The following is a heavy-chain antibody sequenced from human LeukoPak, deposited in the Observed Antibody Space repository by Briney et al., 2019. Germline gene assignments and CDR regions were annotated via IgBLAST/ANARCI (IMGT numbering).Heavy chain of an antibody. CDR1: GGSISSSSYY. CDR3: ARDLQYYDFWSGPGY. CDR2: IYYSGST. D-gene: IGHD3-3*01. V-gene: IGHV4-39*07. Sequence: PSETLSLTCTVSGGSISSSSYYWGWIRQPPGKGLEWIGSIYYSGSTYYNPSLKSRVTISVDTSKNQFSLKLSSVTAADTAVYYCARDLQYYDFWSGPGYWGQGTLVTVSS. J-gene: IGHJ4*02.